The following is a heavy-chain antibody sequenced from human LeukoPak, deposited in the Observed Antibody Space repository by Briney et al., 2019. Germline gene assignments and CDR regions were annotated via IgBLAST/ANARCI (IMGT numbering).Heavy chain of an antibody. CDR1: GFAVFSNY. Sequence: GGSLRLSCAASGFAVFSNYMNWVRQAPGKGPEWVSVIYSDGDTSYADSVKGRFTISRDISKNTLYLQMNSLRAEDTAVYYCAKRGLIWGQGTLVTVSS. J-gene: IGHJ4*02. CDR2: IYSDGDT. V-gene: IGHV3-66*01. CDR3: AKRGLI.